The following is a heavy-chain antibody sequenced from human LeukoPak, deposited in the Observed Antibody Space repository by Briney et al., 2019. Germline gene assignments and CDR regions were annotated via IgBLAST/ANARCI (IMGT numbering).Heavy chain of an antibody. V-gene: IGHV3-30-3*01. D-gene: IGHD3-22*01. CDR2: ISYDASSQ. CDR1: GFTFTSYA. CDR3: AKVSYYYDSSGYYDY. J-gene: IGHJ4*02. Sequence: PGKSLNLSCAASGFTFTSYAMHWVRQAPGKGLEWVAVISYDASSQYYADSVKGRFTISRDNSKNTLYLQMNSLRPEDTAVYYCAKVSYYYDSSGYYDYWGQGTLVTVSS.